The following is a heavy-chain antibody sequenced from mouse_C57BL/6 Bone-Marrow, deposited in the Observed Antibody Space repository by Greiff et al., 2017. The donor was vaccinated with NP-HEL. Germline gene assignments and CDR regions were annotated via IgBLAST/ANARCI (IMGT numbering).Heavy chain of an antibody. J-gene: IGHJ3*01. V-gene: IGHV2-2*01. CDR3: ARSFPFAY. CDR1: GFSLTSYA. CDR2: IWSGGST. Sequence: QVQLQQSGPGLVQPSQSLSITCTVSGFSLTSYAVPWVRQSPGKGLEWLGVIWSGGSTDCYAAFISRMSISKDNSKSQDFVKMNRLQADDTARYYCARSFPFAYGGQGTRVTVSA.